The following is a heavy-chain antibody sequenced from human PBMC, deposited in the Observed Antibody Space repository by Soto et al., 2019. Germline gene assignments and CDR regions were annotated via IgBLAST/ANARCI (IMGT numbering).Heavy chain of an antibody. CDR3: ARAVTMVRGVIHTPYFDY. V-gene: IGHV4-31*03. Sequence: QVQLQESGPGLVTPSQTLSLTCTVSGGSISSGGYYWSWIRQHPGKGLEWIGYIYYSGSTYYNPSLKSRVTISVDTSKNQFSLKLSSVTAADTAVYYCARAVTMVRGVIHTPYFDYWGQGTLVTVSS. J-gene: IGHJ4*02. CDR1: GGSISSGGYY. D-gene: IGHD3-10*01. CDR2: IYYSGST.